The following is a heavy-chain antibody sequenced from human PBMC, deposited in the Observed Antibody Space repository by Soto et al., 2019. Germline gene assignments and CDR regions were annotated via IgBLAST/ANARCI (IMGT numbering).Heavy chain of an antibody. CDR3: FLDTDAFDI. CDR1: GYTFTSYG. V-gene: IGHV1-18*01. Sequence: QAQLVQSGGEVKKPGASAKVSCKASGYTFTSYGISWVRQAPGQGLEWMGWISTYNGNTNYAQKFQGRVNLTTDTSASTVYMELRSLRSDDSAVYYCFLDTDAFDIWGQGTIVTVSS. J-gene: IGHJ3*02. D-gene: IGHD3-9*01. CDR2: ISTYNGNT.